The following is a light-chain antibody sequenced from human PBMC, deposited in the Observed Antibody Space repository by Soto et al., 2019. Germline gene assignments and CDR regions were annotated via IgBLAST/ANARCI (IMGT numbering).Light chain of an antibody. CDR1: SSDVGAYVY. J-gene: IGLJ1*01. CDR2: DVY. CDR3: CSYAGTYTYV. V-gene: IGLV2-11*01. Sequence: QPVLTQPRSVSGSPGQSVTISCTGTSSDVGAYVYVSWYQNQPGSAPKLIIYDVYKRPSGVPDRFSGSKSGDTASLTISGLQADDEADYYCCSYAGTYTYVFGTVTKVTVL.